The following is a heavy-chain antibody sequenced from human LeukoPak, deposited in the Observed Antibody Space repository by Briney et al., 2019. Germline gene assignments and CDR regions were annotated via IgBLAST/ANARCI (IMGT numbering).Heavy chain of an antibody. CDR2: IFTSGIT. V-gene: IGHV4-4*07. CDR1: GGSISIYY. D-gene: IGHD3-10*01. CDR3: ARESSGSYYNPQGYMDV. Sequence: PSETLSLTCTVPGGSISIYYWNWIRQPAGKRLEWIGRIFTSGITNYNPSLKSRVTTSVDTSKNQFSLNLSSVTAADTAVYYCARESSGSYYNPQGYMDVWGKGTTVTVSS. J-gene: IGHJ6*03.